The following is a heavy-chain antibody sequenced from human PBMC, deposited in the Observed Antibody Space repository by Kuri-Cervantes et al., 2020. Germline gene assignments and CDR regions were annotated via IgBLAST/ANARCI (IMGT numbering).Heavy chain of an antibody. CDR2: INPNSGGT. J-gene: IGHJ6*02. CDR3: ARGYSSGWYNYYYYYGMDV. D-gene: IGHD6-19*01. V-gene: IGHV1-2*04. CDR1: GYSFTSYG. Sequence: ASVKVSCKASGYSFTSYGISWVRQAPGQGLEWMGWINPNSGGTNYAQKFQGWVTMTRDTSISTAYMELSSLRSEDTAVYYCARGYSSGWYNYYYYYGMDVWGQGTTVTVSS.